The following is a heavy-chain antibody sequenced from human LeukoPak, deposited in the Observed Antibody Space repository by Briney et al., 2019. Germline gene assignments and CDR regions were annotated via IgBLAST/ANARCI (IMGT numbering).Heavy chain of an antibody. CDR1: AYTFTSYG. J-gene: IGHJ5*02. D-gene: IGHD3-10*01. Sequence: ASVKVSCKASAYTFTSYGISWVRQAPGQGREWMGWISAYNGNTNYAQKLQGRVTMTTDTSTSTAYMELRSLRSDDTAVYYCARVTSVGGSGSYYNWFDPWGQGTLVTVSS. V-gene: IGHV1-18*01. CDR2: ISAYNGNT. CDR3: ARVTSVGGSGSYYNWFDP.